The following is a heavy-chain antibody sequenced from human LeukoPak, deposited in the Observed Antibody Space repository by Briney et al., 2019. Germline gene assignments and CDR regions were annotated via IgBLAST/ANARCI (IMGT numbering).Heavy chain of an antibody. CDR3: ARGQIIRSGSSYYFDY. CDR2: MNPNSGNT. J-gene: IGHJ4*02. D-gene: IGHD1-26*01. V-gene: IGHV1-8*01. CDR1: GYTFTSYD. Sequence: GASVKVSCKXSGYTFTSYDINWVRQATGQGLEWMGWMNPNSGNTGYPQKFQGRVPMTRNTSISTAYMELSSLRSEDTAVYYCARGQIIRSGSSYYFDYWGQGTLVTVSS.